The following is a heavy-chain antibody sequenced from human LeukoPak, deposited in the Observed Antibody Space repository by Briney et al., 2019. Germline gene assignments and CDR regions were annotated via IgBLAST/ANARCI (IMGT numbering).Heavy chain of an antibody. Sequence: PGGSLRLSCAASGFTFSSYGMHWVRQAPGKGLEWVAFIRYDGSNKYYADSVKGRFTISRDNSKNTLYLQMNSLRAEDTAVYYCAKDHLTEWGPNYDFWSGYPNYYMDVWGKGTTVTVSS. CDR3: AKDHLTEWGPNYDFWSGYPNYYMDV. CDR1: GFTFSSYG. CDR2: IRYDGSNK. V-gene: IGHV3-30*02. J-gene: IGHJ6*03. D-gene: IGHD3-3*01.